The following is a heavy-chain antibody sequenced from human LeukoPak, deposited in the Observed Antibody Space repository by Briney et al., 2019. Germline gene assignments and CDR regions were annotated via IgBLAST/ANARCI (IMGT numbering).Heavy chain of an antibody. Sequence: GGSLRLSCAASGFTFSSYAMHWVRQAPGKGLEWVAVISYDGSNKYYADSVKGRFTISRDNSKDTLYLQMNSLRAEDTAVYYCARDGCSGGSCSWFDYWGQGTLVTVSS. CDR2: ISYDGSNK. V-gene: IGHV3-30*04. D-gene: IGHD2-15*01. CDR3: ARDGCSGGSCSWFDY. CDR1: GFTFSSYA. J-gene: IGHJ5*01.